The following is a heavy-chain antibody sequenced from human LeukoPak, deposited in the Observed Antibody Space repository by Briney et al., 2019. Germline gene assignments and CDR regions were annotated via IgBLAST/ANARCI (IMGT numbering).Heavy chain of an antibody. V-gene: IGHV1-46*01. CDR3: ARVDAGDIWDY. D-gene: IGHD2-15*01. J-gene: IGHJ4*02. CDR2: INPSGGST. CDR1: GYTFTNYY. Sequence: ASVKVSCKASGYTFTNYYIHWVRQAPGQGLEWMGIINPSGGSTSYAQKFQGRVTVTRDTSTSTVYMDLSRLRSEDTAVYYCARVDAGDIWDYWGQGTLVTVSS.